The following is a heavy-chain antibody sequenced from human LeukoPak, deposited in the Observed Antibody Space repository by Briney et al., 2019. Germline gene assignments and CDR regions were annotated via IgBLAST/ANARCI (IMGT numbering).Heavy chain of an antibody. CDR1: GFTFSTYW. Sequence: GSLRLSCVASGFTFSTYWIYWVRQAPGKGLVWVSRIKGDGSKTNYADSVKGRFTVSRDNAKNTLYLQMNSLRAEDTAVYYCARPTGVYDAFDIWGQGTTVIVSS. D-gene: IGHD6-6*01. V-gene: IGHV3-74*01. CDR3: ARPTGVYDAFDI. J-gene: IGHJ3*02. CDR2: IKGDGSKT.